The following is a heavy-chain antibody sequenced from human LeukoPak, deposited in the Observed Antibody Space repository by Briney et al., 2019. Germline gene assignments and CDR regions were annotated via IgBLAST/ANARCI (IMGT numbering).Heavy chain of an antibody. CDR2: IYYSGST. CDR3: ARGGGYFGN. V-gene: IGHV4-61*01. Sequence: PSETLSLTCTVSGVSVNSGSYYWSWIRQPLGKGLEWIGYIYYSGSTNHNPSLKSRVTISVDTSKNQFSLQLSSVTAADTAVYYCARGGGYFGNWGQGTLVTVSS. D-gene: IGHD1-26*01. CDR1: GVSVNSGSYY. J-gene: IGHJ4*02.